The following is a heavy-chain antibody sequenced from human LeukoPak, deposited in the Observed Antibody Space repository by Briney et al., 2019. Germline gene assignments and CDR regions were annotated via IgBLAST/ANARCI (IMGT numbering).Heavy chain of an antibody. D-gene: IGHD2/OR15-2a*01. CDR1: GGSISSYY. CDR3: ARDLSHWYFDL. J-gene: IGHJ2*01. Sequence: SETLSLTCTVSGGSISSYYWSWIRQPPGKGLEWIGYIYNTGSTNYNPSLKSRVTISVDTSKNQFSLKLSSVTAADTAVYYCARDLSHWYFDLWGRGTLVTVSS. CDR2: IYNTGST. V-gene: IGHV4-59*01.